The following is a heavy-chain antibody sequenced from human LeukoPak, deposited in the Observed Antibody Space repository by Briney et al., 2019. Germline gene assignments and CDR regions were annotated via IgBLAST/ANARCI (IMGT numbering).Heavy chain of an antibody. CDR1: GYTFTSYY. Sequence: ASVKVSCKASGYTFTSYYMHWLRQAPGQGLEWMGIINPSGGSTSYAHKFHGRVTMTRDTSTSTDYMELSSLRSEDTAVYYCSRGEYQLLYDYWGEGTQVTVSS. CDR2: INPSGGST. CDR3: SRGEYQLLYDY. J-gene: IGHJ4*02. V-gene: IGHV1-46*01. D-gene: IGHD2-2*02.